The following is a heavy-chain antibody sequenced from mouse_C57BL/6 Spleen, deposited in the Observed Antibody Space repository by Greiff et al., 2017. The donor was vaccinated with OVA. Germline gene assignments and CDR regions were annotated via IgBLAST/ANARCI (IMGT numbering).Heavy chain of an antibody. Sequence: EVKLVESGGGLVQPGGSLKLSCAASGFTFSDYGMHWVRQAPEKGLEWVAYISSGSSTNYYADTVKGRFTISRDNAKNTLFLQMTSLRSEDTAMYYCARHEYDYFDYWGQGTTLTVSS. D-gene: IGHD5-1*01. J-gene: IGHJ2*01. CDR3: ARHEYDYFDY. CDR1: GFTFSDYG. CDR2: ISSGSSTN. V-gene: IGHV5-17*01.